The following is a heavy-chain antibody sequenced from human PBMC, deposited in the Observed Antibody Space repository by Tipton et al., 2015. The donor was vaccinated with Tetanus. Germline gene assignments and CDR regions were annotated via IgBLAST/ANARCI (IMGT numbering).Heavy chain of an antibody. CDR3: ARGMSFDP. CDR2: IKYDESEK. CDR1: GFTFNTYW. V-gene: IGHV3-7*01. J-gene: IGHJ5*02. Sequence: SLRLSCAASGFTFNTYWMSWARQAPGKGLEWVANIKYDESEKYYVDSVKGRFTISGDNAKNSLYLQMNSLRVDDTAVYYCARGMSFDPWGQGTLVTVSS.